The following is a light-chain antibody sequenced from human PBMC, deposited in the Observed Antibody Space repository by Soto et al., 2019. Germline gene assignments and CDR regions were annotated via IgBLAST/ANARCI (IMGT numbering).Light chain of an antibody. V-gene: IGKV3-11*01. Sequence: EIVLTQSPATLSLSPGERATLSCRASQSISSYLAWYQQKPDQAPRLLIYDASNRATGIPARFSGSGSGTDFTLTISSLEPEDSAVYYCHQPSTWPFTFGPGTIVDIK. CDR1: QSISSY. CDR3: HQPSTWPFT. CDR2: DAS. J-gene: IGKJ3*01.